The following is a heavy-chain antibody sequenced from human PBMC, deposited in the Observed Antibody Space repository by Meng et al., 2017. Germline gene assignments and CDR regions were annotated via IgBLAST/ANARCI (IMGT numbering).Heavy chain of an antibody. CDR3: ARAGIAVAGPDY. CDR2: ISAYNGNT. D-gene: IGHD6-19*01. V-gene: IGHV1-18*01. CDR1: GYTFTSYG. J-gene: IGHJ4*02. Sequence: QVQLGQVGAEVKQPGASGKVSGKVSGYTFTSYGTSWVRQAPGQGLEWMGWISAYNGNTNYAQKLQGRVTMTTDTSTSTAYMELRSLRSDDTAVYYCARAGIAVAGPDYWGQGTLVTVSS.